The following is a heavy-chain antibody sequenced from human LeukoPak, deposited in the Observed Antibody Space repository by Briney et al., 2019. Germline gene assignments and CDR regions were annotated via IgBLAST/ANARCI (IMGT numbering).Heavy chain of an antibody. CDR3: ARALPAASHTSFDY. CDR2: IYSGGST. D-gene: IGHD2-2*01. J-gene: IGHJ4*02. V-gene: IGHV3-66*01. Sequence: GGSLRLSCAASGFTVSDNYMSWVRQAPGKGLEWVSIIYSGGSTYYADSVKGRFIISRDISKNTFYLQMNSLRVEDTAVFYCARALPAASHTSFDYWGQRTLVTVSS. CDR1: GFTVSDNY.